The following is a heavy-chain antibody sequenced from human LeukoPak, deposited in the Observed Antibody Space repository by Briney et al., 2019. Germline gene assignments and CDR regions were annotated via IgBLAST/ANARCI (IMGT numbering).Heavy chain of an antibody. CDR2: INPNSGGT. V-gene: IGHV1-2*02. D-gene: IGHD3-22*01. CDR3: ARRFANSSAYSDFDY. CDR1: GYAFTGYY. Sequence: GASVKVSCKASGYAFTGYYMHWVRQAPAQGLEWMGWINPNSGGTNYAQMFQGRVTMTRDTSIRTAYMELSRLRSDDTAVYYCARRFANSSAYSDFDYWGQGTLVTVSS. J-gene: IGHJ4*02.